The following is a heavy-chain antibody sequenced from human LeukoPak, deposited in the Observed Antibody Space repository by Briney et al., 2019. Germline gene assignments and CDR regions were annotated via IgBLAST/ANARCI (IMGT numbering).Heavy chain of an antibody. J-gene: IGHJ6*02. Sequence: SETLSLTCAVYGGSFSGYYWSWIRQPPGKGLEWIGEINHSGSTNYNPSLKSRVTISVDTSKNQFSLKLSSVTAADTAVYYYARGRSYRPYYYYGMDVWGQGTTVTVSS. CDR3: ARGRSYRPYYYYGMDV. V-gene: IGHV4-34*01. D-gene: IGHD1-26*01. CDR1: GGSFSGYY. CDR2: INHSGST.